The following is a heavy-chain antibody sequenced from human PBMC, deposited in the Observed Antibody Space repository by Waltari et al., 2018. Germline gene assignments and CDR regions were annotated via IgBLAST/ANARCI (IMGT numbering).Heavy chain of an antibody. Sequence: QVQLVQSGAEVKKPGASVKVSCTASGYTFTGYYMHWVRQAPGQGLEWMGWINPNSGGTNYAQKFQGRVTMTRDTSISTAYMELSRLRSDDTAVYYCARDRLFIAAAVHYYYGMDVWGQGTTVTVSS. CDR1: GYTFTGYY. D-gene: IGHD6-13*01. J-gene: IGHJ6*02. CDR3: ARDRLFIAAAVHYYYGMDV. V-gene: IGHV1-2*02. CDR2: INPNSGGT.